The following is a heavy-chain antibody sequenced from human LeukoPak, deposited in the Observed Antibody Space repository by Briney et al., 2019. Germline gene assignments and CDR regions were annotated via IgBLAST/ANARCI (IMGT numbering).Heavy chain of an antibody. V-gene: IGHV3-53*01. Sequence: PGGSLRLSCAASGFTVSSNYMSWVRQAPGKGLEWVSVIYSGGSTYYADSVKGRFTISRDNSKNRLYLQMNSLRAEDTAVYHCARDLDIAAAGTGSDPWGQGTLVTVSS. CDR3: ARDLDIAAAGTGSDP. J-gene: IGHJ5*02. CDR2: IYSGGST. CDR1: GFTVSSNY. D-gene: IGHD6-13*01.